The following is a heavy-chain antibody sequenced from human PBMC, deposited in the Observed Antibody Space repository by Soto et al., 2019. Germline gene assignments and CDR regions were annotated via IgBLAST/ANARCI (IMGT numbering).Heavy chain of an antibody. V-gene: IGHV1-2*04. CDR3: ARGSTGNSLGGGHGYYYYGMDV. Sequence: QVQLVQSGAEVKKPGASVKVSCKASGYTFTGYYMHWVRQAPGQGLEWMGWINPNSGGTNYEQKFQGWVTMTRDTPISTAYMELSRLRSNDTAVYYCARGSTGNSLGGGHGYYYYGMDVWGQGTTVTVSS. D-gene: IGHD1-1*01. CDR1: GYTFTGYY. J-gene: IGHJ6*02. CDR2: INPNSGGT.